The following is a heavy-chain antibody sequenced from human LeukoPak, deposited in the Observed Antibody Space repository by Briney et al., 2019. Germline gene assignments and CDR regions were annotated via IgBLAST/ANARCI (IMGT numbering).Heavy chain of an antibody. D-gene: IGHD3-10*01. V-gene: IGHV4-4*07. CDR1: GGSISSYY. CDR3: ARDRSYYYGSGSYYQPINYYYYGMDV. CDR2: IYTSGST. Sequence: SGTLSLTCTVSGGSISSYYWSWIRQPAGKGLEWIGRIYTSGSTNYNPSLKSRVTMSVDTSKNQFSLKLSSVTAADTAVYYCARDRSYYYGSGSYYQPINYYYYGMDVWGQGTTVTVSS. J-gene: IGHJ6*02.